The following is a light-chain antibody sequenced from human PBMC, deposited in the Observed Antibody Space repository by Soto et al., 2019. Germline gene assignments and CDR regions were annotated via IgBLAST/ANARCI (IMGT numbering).Light chain of an antibody. V-gene: IGLV2-8*01. CDR1: SSDVGGYNY. Sequence: QSVLTQPPSASGSPGQSVTISCTGTSSDVGGYNYVSWYQQHPGKVPKLMVYEVNKRPSGVPDRFSGSKSGNTASLTVSGLQAEDEADYYCTSYAGGNNGFGPGTKVTVL. J-gene: IGLJ1*01. CDR3: TSYAGGNNG. CDR2: EVN.